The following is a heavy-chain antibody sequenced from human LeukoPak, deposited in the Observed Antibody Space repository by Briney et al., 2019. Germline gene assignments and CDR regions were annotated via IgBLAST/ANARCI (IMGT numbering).Heavy chain of an antibody. CDR3: ARDVDPYYYYGLDV. J-gene: IGHJ6*02. CDR1: GFTFSTNS. Sequence: GGSLRLSCAASGFTFSTNSMSWVRQAPGKGLEWVSSISSRSNHIHYADSVKGRFTISRDNAKNSLYLQMNSLRAEDTALYYCARDVDPYYYYGLDVWGQGTTVTVSS. CDR2: ISSRSNHI. D-gene: IGHD3-9*01. V-gene: IGHV3-21*01.